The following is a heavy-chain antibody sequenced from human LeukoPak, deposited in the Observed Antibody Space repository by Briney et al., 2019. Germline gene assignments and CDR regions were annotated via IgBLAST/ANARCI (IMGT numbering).Heavy chain of an antibody. D-gene: IGHD6-19*01. CDR1: GFTFSSYS. Sequence: SGGSLRLSCAASGFTFSSYSMNWVRQAPGKGLEWVSSISSSSSYIYYADSVKGRLTISRDNAKNSLYLQMNSLRAEDTAVYYCARPGQQWLAYFDYWGQGTLVTVSS. J-gene: IGHJ4*02. V-gene: IGHV3-21*01. CDR3: ARPGQQWLAYFDY. CDR2: ISSSSSYI.